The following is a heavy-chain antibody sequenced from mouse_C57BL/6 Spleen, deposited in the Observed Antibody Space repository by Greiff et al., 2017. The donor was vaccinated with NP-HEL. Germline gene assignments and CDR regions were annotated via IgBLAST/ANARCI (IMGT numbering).Heavy chain of an antibody. J-gene: IGHJ3*01. Sequence: DVKLVESEGGLVQPGSSMKLSCTASGFTFSDYYMAWVRQVPEKGLEWVANINYDGSSTYYLDSLKSRFIISRDNAKNILYLQMSSLKAEDTATYYGAREGDGFAYWGQGTLVTVSA. D-gene: IGHD3-3*01. CDR3: AREGDGFAY. V-gene: IGHV5-16*01. CDR2: INYDGSST. CDR1: GFTFSDYY.